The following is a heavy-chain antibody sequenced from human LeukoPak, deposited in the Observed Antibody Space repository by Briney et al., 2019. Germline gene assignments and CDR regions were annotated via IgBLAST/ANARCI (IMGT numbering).Heavy chain of an antibody. CDR3: ARSWIQLWLLLDY. D-gene: IGHD5-18*01. CDR1: GYTFTGYY. CDR2: IIPIFGTA. J-gene: IGHJ4*02. Sequence: ASVKVSCKASGYTFTGYYMYWVRQAPGQGLEWMGGIIPIFGTANYAQKFQGRVTITADESTSTAYMELSSLRSEDTAVYYCARSWIQLWLLLDYWGQGTLVTVSS. V-gene: IGHV1-69*13.